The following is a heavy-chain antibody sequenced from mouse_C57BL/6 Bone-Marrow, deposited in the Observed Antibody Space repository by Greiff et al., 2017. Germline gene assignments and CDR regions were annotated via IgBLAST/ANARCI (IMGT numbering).Heavy chain of an antibody. CDR1: GFSLSTSGMG. J-gene: IGHJ1*03. CDR3: ARRAITTVVGGYFDV. Sequence: QVTLKESGPGILQSSQTLSLTCSFSGFSLSTSGMGVSWIRQPSGKGLEWLAHIYWDDDKRYNPSLKSQLTISKDTSRNQVFLKITSVDTAETATYYCARRAITTVVGGYFDVWGTGTTVTVSS. V-gene: IGHV8-12*01. CDR2: IYWDDDK. D-gene: IGHD1-1*01.